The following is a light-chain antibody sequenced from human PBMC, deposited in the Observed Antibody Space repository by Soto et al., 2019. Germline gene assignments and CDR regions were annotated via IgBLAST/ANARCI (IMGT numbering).Light chain of an antibody. CDR1: SSNIGKNY. CDR3: AAWDASLSIGV. J-gene: IGLJ3*02. Sequence: QSVLTQPPSLSAAPGQKLTISCSGSSSNIGKNYVSWYQHLPGTAPKLLIYDNDKRPSGIPDRFSGSKSGTSATLGITGLQTGDEADYYCAAWDASLSIGVFGGGTKLTVL. V-gene: IGLV1-51*01. CDR2: DND.